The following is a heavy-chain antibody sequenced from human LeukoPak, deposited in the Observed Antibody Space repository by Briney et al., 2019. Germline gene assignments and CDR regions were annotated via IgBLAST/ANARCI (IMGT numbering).Heavy chain of an antibody. CDR3: ARAPSSGWSGYYFDY. D-gene: IGHD6-13*01. CDR2: LNPNSGGT. Sequence: GASVTVSCKASAYTFTGYYLHWVRQAPGQGLEWMGWLNPNSGGTNYAQKFQGRVTMTRDTSISTAYMEVSRLRSDDTAVYYCARAPSSGWSGYYFDYWGQGTLVTVSS. V-gene: IGHV1-2*02. J-gene: IGHJ4*02. CDR1: AYTFTGYY.